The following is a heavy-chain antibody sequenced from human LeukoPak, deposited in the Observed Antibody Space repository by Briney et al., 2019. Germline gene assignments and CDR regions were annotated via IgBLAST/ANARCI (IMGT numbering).Heavy chain of an antibody. D-gene: IGHD3-10*01. CDR3: PRAARLRITLVRLIHAAFDM. CDR2: LYYAGNT. V-gene: IGHV4-39*02. J-gene: IGHJ3*02. CDR1: GGSISSSSYY. Sequence: SETLSLTCTVSGGSISSSSYYWGWIRQPPGKGLEWIGSLYYAGNTFLNPTLDSRVTITVDKSKNQFSLKLRSATAADTAVYYCPRAARLRITLVRLIHAAFDMWGQGTMVTVSS.